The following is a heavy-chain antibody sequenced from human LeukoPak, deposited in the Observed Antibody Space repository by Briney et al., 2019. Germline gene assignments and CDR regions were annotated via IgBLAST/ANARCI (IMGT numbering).Heavy chain of an antibody. Sequence: PSQTLSLTCTVSGGSISSGGYYWSWIRQPPGKGLEWIGYIYHSGSTYYNPSLKSRVTTSVDRSKNQFSLKLSSVTAADTAVYYCARDGGGYDPPFDYWGQGTLVTVSS. CDR1: GGSISSGGYY. CDR3: ARDGGGYDPPFDY. V-gene: IGHV4-30-2*01. J-gene: IGHJ4*02. CDR2: IYHSGST. D-gene: IGHD5-12*01.